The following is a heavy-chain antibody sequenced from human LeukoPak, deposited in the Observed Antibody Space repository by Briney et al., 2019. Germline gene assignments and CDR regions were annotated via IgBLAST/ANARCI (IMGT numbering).Heavy chain of an antibody. CDR3: ARAFSGSYNNH. V-gene: IGHV4-34*01. Sequence: SETLSLTCAVYGGSFSGCYWSWIRQPPGKGLEWIGEINHSGSTNYNPPLKSRVTISVDTSKNQFSLKLSSVTAADTAVYYCARAFSGSYNNHWGQGTLVTVSS. CDR2: INHSGST. CDR1: GGSFSGCY. J-gene: IGHJ4*02. D-gene: IGHD3-10*01.